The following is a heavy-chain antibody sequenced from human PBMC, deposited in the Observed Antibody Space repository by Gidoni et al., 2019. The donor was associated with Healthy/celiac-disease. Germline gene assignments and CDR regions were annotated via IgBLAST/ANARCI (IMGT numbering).Heavy chain of an antibody. CDR1: GFTFSSYS. CDR2: ISSSSSYI. D-gene: IGHD6-6*01. Sequence: EVQLVESGGGLVKPGGSLRLSCAASGFTFSSYSMNWVRQAPGKGLEWVSSISSSSSYIYYADSVKGRFTISRDNAKNSLYLQMNSLRAEDTAVYYCARDSAARLDYYYGMDVWGQGTTVTVSS. J-gene: IGHJ6*02. CDR3: ARDSAARLDYYYGMDV. V-gene: IGHV3-21*01.